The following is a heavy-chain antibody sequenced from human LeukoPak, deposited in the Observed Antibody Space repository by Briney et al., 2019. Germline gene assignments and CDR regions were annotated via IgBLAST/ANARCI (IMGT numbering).Heavy chain of an antibody. CDR1: GFTLNTYA. CDR2: ISGSGAGT. CDR3: AKDWSGSDYFDY. V-gene: IGHV3-23*01. D-gene: IGHD1-14*01. Sequence: GGSLRLSCAASGFTLNTYAMSWVRQAPGKRLEWVSSISGSGAGTYYADSVKGRFTISRDNSENTVYLQMNSLRAEDTAIYYCAKDWSGSDYFDYWGQGTLVTVSS. J-gene: IGHJ4*02.